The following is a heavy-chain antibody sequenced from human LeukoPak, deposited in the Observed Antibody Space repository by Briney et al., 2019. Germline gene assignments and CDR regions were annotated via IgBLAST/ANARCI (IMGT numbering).Heavy chain of an antibody. CDR1: GFAFSSQA. CDR2: ISDSGDTT. V-gene: IGHV3-23*01. D-gene: IGHD6-19*01. CDR3: AKDARRSDGWYFFDH. J-gene: IGHJ4*02. Sequence: GGSLRLSCAASGFAFSSQAMGWVRQAPGKGLEWVSVISDSGDTTYYADSVQGRFTISRDNSKNTLYLQLNSLRAEDTAIYYCAKDARRSDGWYFFDHWGQGALVTVSS.